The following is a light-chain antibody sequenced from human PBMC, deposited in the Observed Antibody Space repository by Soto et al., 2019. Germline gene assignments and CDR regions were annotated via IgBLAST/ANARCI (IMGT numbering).Light chain of an antibody. CDR1: SSNIGAGHD. CDR3: LSYDSSLTGSEV. J-gene: IGLJ1*01. V-gene: IGLV1-40*01. Sequence: QSVLTQPPSVSGAPGQRVTISCTGSSSNIGAGHDVHWYQQVPGTAPKLLIFVNSNRPSGVPDRFSGSKSGTSASLAITGLQAEDEADYYCLSYDSSLTGSEVFGTGTKLTVL. CDR2: VNS.